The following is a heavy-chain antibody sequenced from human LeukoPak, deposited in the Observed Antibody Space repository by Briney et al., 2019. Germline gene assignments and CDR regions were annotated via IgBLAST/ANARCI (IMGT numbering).Heavy chain of an antibody. CDR2: IIPIFGTA. D-gene: IGHD4-17*01. J-gene: IGHJ4*02. Sequence: SVKVSCKASGGTFSSYAISWVRQAPGQELEWMGGIIPIFGTANYAQKFQGRVTITADESTSTAYMELSSLRSEDTAVYYCARRSTVTTADYFDYWGQGTLVTVSS. V-gene: IGHV1-69*01. CDR3: ARRSTVTTADYFDY. CDR1: GGTFSSYA.